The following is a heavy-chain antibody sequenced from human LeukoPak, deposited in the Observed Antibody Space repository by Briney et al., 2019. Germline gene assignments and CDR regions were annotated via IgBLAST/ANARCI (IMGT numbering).Heavy chain of an antibody. V-gene: IGHV3-7*01. D-gene: IGHD6-19*01. Sequence: GGSLRLSCAASGFTFSSYSMNWVRQAPGKGLEWVANIKQDGSEKYYVDSVKGRFTISRDNAKNSLYLQMNSLRAEDTAVYYCARDPSGWYFVDYWGQGTLVTVSS. J-gene: IGHJ4*02. CDR3: ARDPSGWYFVDY. CDR2: IKQDGSEK. CDR1: GFTFSSYS.